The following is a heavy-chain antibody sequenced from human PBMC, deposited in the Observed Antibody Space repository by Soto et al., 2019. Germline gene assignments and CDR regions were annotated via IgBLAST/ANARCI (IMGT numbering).Heavy chain of an antibody. D-gene: IGHD3-10*01. CDR2: ISSSSNTI. CDR3: VKERYGSGSYPYFDY. J-gene: IGHJ4*02. Sequence: GGSLRLSCAASGFTFSDFYMSWIRQAPGKGLEWVSYISSSSNTIYYADSVKGRFIISRDNSKNTLYLQMDSLRAEDTATYYCVKERYGSGSYPYFDYWGQGTPVTVSS. CDR1: GFTFSDFY. V-gene: IGHV3-11*01.